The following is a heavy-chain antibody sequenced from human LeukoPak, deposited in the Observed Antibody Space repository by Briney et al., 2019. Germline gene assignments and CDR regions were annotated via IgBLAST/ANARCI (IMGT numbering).Heavy chain of an antibody. V-gene: IGHV4-30-2*01. CDR3: ARRRRMVRGVTDRNCYYYYMDV. CDR2: INHSGST. Sequence: SETLSLTCAVSGGSISSGGYSWSWIRQPPGKGLEWIGEINHSGSTNYNPSLKSRVTISVDTSKNQFSLKLSSVTAADTAVYYCARRRRMVRGVTDRNCYYYYMDVWGKGTTVTISS. J-gene: IGHJ6*03. D-gene: IGHD3-10*01. CDR1: GGSISSGGYS.